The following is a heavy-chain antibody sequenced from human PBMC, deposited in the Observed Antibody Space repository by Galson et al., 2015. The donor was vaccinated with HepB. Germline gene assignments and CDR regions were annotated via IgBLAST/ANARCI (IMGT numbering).Heavy chain of an antibody. CDR2: ISSSSSYT. CDR3: ARATLAAGFDY. D-gene: IGHD6-13*01. CDR1: GFTFSDYY. J-gene: IGHJ4*02. Sequence: SLRLSCAASGFTFSDYYMSWIRQAPGKGLEWVSYISSSSSYTNYADSVKGRFTISRDNAKNSLYLQMNSLRAEDTAAYYCARATLAAGFDYWGQGTLVTVSS. V-gene: IGHV3-11*05.